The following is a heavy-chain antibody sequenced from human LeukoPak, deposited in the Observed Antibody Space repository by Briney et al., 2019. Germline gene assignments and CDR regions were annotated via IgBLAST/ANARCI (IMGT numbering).Heavy chain of an antibody. CDR1: GFTFSSYW. CDR2: IKSDGSST. J-gene: IGHJ4*02. D-gene: IGHD4-23*01. Sequence: PGGSLRLSCAASGFTFSSYWMHWVRQAPGKGLVWVSRIKSDGSSTRYADSVKGRFTTSRDNAKNTLWLQMNSLRAEDTAVYYCATDLDYGGYSHFDFWGQGTLVTVSS. CDR3: ATDLDYGGYSHFDF. V-gene: IGHV3-74*01.